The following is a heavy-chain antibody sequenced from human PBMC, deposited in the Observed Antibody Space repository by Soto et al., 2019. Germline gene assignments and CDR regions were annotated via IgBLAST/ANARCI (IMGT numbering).Heavy chain of an antibody. D-gene: IGHD1-26*01. Sequence: GGSLRLSCTVSGFTFGNYGMHWVRQAPGKGLEWVASTSYDGNNKYYADSLKGRFTISRDNSKKMVYLQMTSLGPEDTAVYYCAKGGGSARDFDYWGQGALVTVSS. CDR2: TSYDGNNK. CDR1: GFTFGNYG. J-gene: IGHJ4*02. V-gene: IGHV3-30*18. CDR3: AKGGGSARDFDY.